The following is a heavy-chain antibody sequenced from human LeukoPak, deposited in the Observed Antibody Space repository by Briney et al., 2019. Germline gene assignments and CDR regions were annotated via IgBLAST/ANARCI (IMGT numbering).Heavy chain of an antibody. D-gene: IGHD3-10*01. Sequence: QSGGSLRLSCVASGFTFSNYAMTWVRQAPGKGLEWVSAISGSGTGSRTYYADSVKGRFTISRDNSKNTLFLQASSLRAEDTAVYYCARGGYYYGSGSRTWDYWGQGTLVTVSS. CDR3: ARGGYYYGSGSRTWDY. J-gene: IGHJ4*02. V-gene: IGHV3-23*01. CDR1: GFTFSNYA. CDR2: ISGSGTGSRT.